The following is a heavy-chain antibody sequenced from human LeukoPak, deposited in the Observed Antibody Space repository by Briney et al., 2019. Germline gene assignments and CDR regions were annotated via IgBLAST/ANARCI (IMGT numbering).Heavy chain of an antibody. CDR3: AKGPHYYDSSGRMDV. CDR1: GFTVSSNY. J-gene: IGHJ6*02. D-gene: IGHD3-22*01. V-gene: IGHV3-53*01. Sequence: GGSLRLSCAASGFTVSSNYMSWVRQAPGKGLEWVSVIYSGGSTYYADSVKGRFTISRDNSKNTLYLQMNSLRAEDTAVYYCAKGPHYYDSSGRMDVWGQGTTVTVSS. CDR2: IYSGGST.